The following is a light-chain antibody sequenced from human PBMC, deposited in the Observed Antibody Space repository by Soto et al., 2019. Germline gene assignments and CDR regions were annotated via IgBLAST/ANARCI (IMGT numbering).Light chain of an antibody. CDR2: EVS. CDR3: NSYTSKSTGV. CDR1: SSDVGGYHY. Sequence: QSALTQPASLSGSPGQSITISCTGTSSDVGGYHYVSWYQQHPGKAPKLIIYEVSNRPSGVSNRFSGSKSGNTASLTISGLQDEYEADYYCNSYTSKSTGVFGNGTKVTVL. J-gene: IGLJ1*01. V-gene: IGLV2-14*01.